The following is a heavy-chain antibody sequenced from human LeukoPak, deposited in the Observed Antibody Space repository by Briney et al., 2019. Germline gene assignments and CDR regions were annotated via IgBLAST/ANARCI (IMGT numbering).Heavy chain of an antibody. CDR3: ARDVGSGSYLRQFEFDY. Sequence: SETLSLTCTVSGGSISSGSYYWSWIRQPPGKGLEWIGYIYYSGSTNYNPSLKSRVTISVDTSKNQFSLKLSSVTAADTAVYYCARDVGSGSYLRQFEFDYWGQGTLVTVSS. D-gene: IGHD3-10*01. CDR1: GGSISSGSYY. J-gene: IGHJ4*02. CDR2: IYYSGST. V-gene: IGHV4-61*01.